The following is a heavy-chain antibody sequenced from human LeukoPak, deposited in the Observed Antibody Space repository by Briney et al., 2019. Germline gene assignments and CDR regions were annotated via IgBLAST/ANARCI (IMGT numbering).Heavy chain of an antibody. Sequence: SQTLSLTCTVSGGSISSGSYYWSWIRQPAGKGLEWIGRIYTSGSTNYNPSLKSRVTISVDTSKNQFSLKLSSVTAADTAVYYCARRARTTGTPDFKNDYWGQGTLVTVSS. CDR3: ARRARTTGTPDFKNDY. J-gene: IGHJ4*02. V-gene: IGHV4-61*02. CDR1: GGSISSGSYY. CDR2: IYTSGST. D-gene: IGHD1-1*01.